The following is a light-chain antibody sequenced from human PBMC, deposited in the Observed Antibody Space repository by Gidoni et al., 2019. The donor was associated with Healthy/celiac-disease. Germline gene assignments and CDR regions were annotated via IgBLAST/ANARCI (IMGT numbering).Light chain of an antibody. Sequence: EIVLTQSPATLSLSPGERATLSCRASQSVSSSYLAWYQQKPGQAPRLLIYCASSRATGLPDRFIGSGSGTDFTLTISRLGPEDFAVYYCQQYGSSPRLTFGGXTKVEIK. J-gene: IGKJ4*01. CDR3: QQYGSSPRLT. V-gene: IGKV3-20*01. CDR2: CAS. CDR1: QSVSSSY.